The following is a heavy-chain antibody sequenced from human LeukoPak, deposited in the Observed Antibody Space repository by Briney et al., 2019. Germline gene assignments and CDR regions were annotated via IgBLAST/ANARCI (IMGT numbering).Heavy chain of an antibody. D-gene: IGHD3-16*02. J-gene: IGHJ3*02. CDR1: GFTFSSSP. CDR3: TRDRYSVGDI. CDR2: ISPDGSGT. V-gene: IGHV3-74*01. Sequence: PGGSLRLSCAASGFTFSSSPMHWVRQTPGKGLVWLSRISPDGSGTTYADSVKGRFTSSRDNAKNTLYLRMNSLSVEDTAVYYCTRDRYSVGDIWGQGTLVTVSS.